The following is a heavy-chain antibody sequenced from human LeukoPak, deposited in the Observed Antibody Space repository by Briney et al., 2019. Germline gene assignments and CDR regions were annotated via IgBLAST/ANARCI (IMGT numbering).Heavy chain of an antibody. CDR3: ARDRWVAADFHYYYAMDV. CDR1: GFTFSSHW. D-gene: IGHD6-25*01. V-gene: IGHV3-74*01. J-gene: IGHJ6*02. Sequence: GGSLRLSCAASGFTFSSHWMHWVRQPPGKGLVWVSRINGDGGSTNYADSVKGRLTISRDNAKNTLYLQVNSLRVEDTAIYYCARDRWVAADFHYYYAMDVWGQGTTVTVSS. CDR2: INGDGGST.